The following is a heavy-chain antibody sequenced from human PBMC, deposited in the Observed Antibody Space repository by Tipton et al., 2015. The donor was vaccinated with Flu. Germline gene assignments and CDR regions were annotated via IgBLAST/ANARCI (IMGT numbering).Heavy chain of an antibody. D-gene: IGHD3-22*01. Sequence: QLVQSGGGLVKPGGSLRLSCAASGFNFNTAWMNWVRRAPGKGPEWVGRIKSRNDGGTIEYAAPVKDRFTISRDDSKSTLHLQMNSLKTEDTAVYYCAIFKIGYPRWGQVTRVTVSA. V-gene: IGHV3-15*01. J-gene: IGHJ4*02. CDR1: GFNFNTAW. CDR2: IKSRNDGGTI. CDR3: AIFKIGYPR.